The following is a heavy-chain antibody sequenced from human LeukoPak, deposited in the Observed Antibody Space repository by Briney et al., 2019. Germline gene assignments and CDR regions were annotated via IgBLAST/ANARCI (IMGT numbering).Heavy chain of an antibody. D-gene: IGHD6-19*01. CDR1: GGSFSGYY. Sequence: SETLSLTCAVYGGSFSGYYWSWIRQPPGKGLEWIGEINHSGSTNYNPSLKSRVTISVDTSKNQFSLKLSSVTAADTAVYYCAGYSSGWYGYHYYYGMDVWGQGTTVTVSS. CDR3: AGYSSGWYGYHYYYGMDV. V-gene: IGHV4-34*01. J-gene: IGHJ6*02. CDR2: INHSGST.